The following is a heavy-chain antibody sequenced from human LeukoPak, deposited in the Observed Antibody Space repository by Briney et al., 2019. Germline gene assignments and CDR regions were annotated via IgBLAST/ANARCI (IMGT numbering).Heavy chain of an antibody. CDR1: GFTFSHYG. D-gene: IGHD3-16*01. CDR3: AKDSAPFGAFDI. CDR2: ISGSGGST. Sequence: PGKSLRLSCAASGFTFSHYGMPWVRQAPGKGLEWVSAISGSGGSTYYADSVKGRFTISRDNSKNTLYLQMNSLRAEDTAVYYCAKDSAPFGAFDIWGQGTMVTVSS. V-gene: IGHV3-23*01. J-gene: IGHJ3*02.